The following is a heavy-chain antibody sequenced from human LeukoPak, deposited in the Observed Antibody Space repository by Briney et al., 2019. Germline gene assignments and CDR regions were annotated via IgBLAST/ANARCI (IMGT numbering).Heavy chain of an antibody. J-gene: IGHJ4*02. Sequence: SETLSLTCTVSGGSIRTSNYYWGWIRQPPGKGLEWIGSIYYSGSTYYNPSLKSRVTISVDTPKNQFSLRLSSVTAADTAVYYCARPGGYTYGPGVYWGQGTLVTVSS. CDR1: GGSIRTSNYY. V-gene: IGHV4-39*01. CDR3: ARPGGYTYGPGVY. D-gene: IGHD5-18*01. CDR2: IYYSGST.